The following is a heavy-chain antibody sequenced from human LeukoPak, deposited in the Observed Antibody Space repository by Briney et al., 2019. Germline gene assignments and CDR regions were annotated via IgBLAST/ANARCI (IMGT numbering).Heavy chain of an antibody. Sequence: ASVKVSCKASGYTFTDYYMHWVRQAPGQGLEWMGWINTHSGGTSYAQKFQGRVTMTRDTSISTGYMELNRLRSDDTAVYYCARTRISAPVGYWGQGTLVTVSS. V-gene: IGHV1-2*02. CDR2: INTHSGGT. CDR3: ARTRISAPVGY. J-gene: IGHJ4*02. CDR1: GYTFTDYY. D-gene: IGHD6-6*01.